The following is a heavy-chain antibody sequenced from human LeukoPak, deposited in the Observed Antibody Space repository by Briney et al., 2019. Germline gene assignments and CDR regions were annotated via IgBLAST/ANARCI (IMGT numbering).Heavy chain of an antibody. CDR1: GFTFSSYA. J-gene: IGHJ4*02. CDR3: AKGYHSSGWYIPFDY. CDR2: ISGSGGST. D-gene: IGHD6-19*01. Sequence: GGSLRLSCAASGFTFSSYAMSWVRQAPGKGLEWVSAISGSGGSTYYADSVKGRFTISRDNSKNTLYLQKDSLRAEDTAVYYCAKGYHSSGWYIPFDYWGQGTLVTVSS. V-gene: IGHV3-23*01.